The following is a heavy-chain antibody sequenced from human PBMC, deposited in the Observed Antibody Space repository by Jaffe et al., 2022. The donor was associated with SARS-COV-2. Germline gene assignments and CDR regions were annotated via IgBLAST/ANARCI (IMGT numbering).Heavy chain of an antibody. CDR1: GFTFNIYD. J-gene: IGHJ4*02. CDR2: IGVTGGST. V-gene: IGHV3-23*01. D-gene: IGHD1-26*01. CDR3: AKRLLHYYYFDY. Sequence: EVQLLESGGGLVQPGESLRLSCAASGFTFNIYDMIWVRQAPGKGLEWVSTIGVTGGSTYYADSVKGRFTVSRDNSKNTLYLQMNSLRAEDTAIYYCAKRLLHYYYFDYWGQGTLVTVSS.